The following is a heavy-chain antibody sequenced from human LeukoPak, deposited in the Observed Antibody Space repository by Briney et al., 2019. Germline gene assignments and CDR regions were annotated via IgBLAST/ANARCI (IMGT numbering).Heavy chain of an antibody. CDR2: IYGDGST. Sequence: EGSLRLSCGASGFTVKNNYMNWVRQAPGKGLEWVSGIYGDGSTYYADFVKGRFTISRDSSKSTLYLQMNSLRAEDTAVYYCAIGSYCSGGSCYPLFDYWGRGTLVTVSS. CDR1: GFTVKNNY. V-gene: IGHV3-53*01. CDR3: AIGSYCSGGSCYPLFDY. D-gene: IGHD2-15*01. J-gene: IGHJ4*02.